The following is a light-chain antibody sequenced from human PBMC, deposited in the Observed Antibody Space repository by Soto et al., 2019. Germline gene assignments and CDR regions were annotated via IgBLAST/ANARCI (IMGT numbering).Light chain of an antibody. CDR2: EVS. Sequence: QSALTQPASVSGSPGQSITISCTGTSRDVGTYTLVSWYQHYPGKAPKLIIYEVSNRPSGVSNRFSGSKSGNTASLTISGLQAEDEADYYCTSYTSSSTLIFGGGTKLTVL. CDR1: SRDVGTYTL. J-gene: IGLJ2*01. V-gene: IGLV2-14*02. CDR3: TSYTSSSTLI.